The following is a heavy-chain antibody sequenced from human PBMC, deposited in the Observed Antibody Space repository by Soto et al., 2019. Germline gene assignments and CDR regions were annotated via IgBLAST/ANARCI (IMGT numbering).Heavy chain of an antibody. CDR3: ARGDSSSQPPNRYGMDV. CDR1: GGTFSSYA. CDR2: IIPIFGTA. V-gene: IGHV1-69*13. Sequence: SLKVSCKASGGTFSSYAISWVRQAPGQGLEWMGGIIPIFGTANYAQKFQGRVTITADESTSTAYMELSSLRSEDTAVYYCARGDSSSQPPNRYGMDVWGQGTTVTVSS. D-gene: IGHD6-13*01. J-gene: IGHJ6*02.